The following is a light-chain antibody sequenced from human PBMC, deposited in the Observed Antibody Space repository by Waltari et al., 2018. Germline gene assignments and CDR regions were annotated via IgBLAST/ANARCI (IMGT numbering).Light chain of an antibody. CDR3: AAWDDSLSGRV. Sequence: QSVLTQPPSASGTPGQRVPISCSGSRSNTGNNYVSWYQQPPGTAPKLLIYRNNQRPSGVPYRFSGSKSGTSASLAISGLRSEDEADYYCAAWDDSLSGRVFGGGTKVTVL. CDR2: RNN. J-gene: IGLJ3*02. CDR1: RSNTGNNY. V-gene: IGLV1-47*01.